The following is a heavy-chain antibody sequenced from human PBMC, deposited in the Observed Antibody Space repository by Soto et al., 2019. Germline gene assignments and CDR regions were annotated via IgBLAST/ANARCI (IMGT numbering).Heavy chain of an antibody. CDR1: GGTFSSYA. V-gene: IGHV1-69*06. Sequence: SVKVSCKASGGTFSSYAISWVRQAPGQGLEWMGGIIPIFGTANYAQKFQGRVTITADKSTSTAYMELSSLRSEDTAVYYCARDRKYSSGWGYYYYGMDVWGQGTTVTVSS. J-gene: IGHJ6*02. CDR3: ARDRKYSSGWGYYYYGMDV. D-gene: IGHD6-19*01. CDR2: IIPIFGTA.